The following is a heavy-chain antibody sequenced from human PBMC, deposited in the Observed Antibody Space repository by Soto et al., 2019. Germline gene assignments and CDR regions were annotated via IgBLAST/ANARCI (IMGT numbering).Heavy chain of an antibody. D-gene: IGHD4-17*01. CDR3: TTYHGDYSFDH. J-gene: IGHJ4*02. V-gene: IGHV1-24*01. CDR2: FDPDEAET. Sequence: QVQLVQSGAEVKKPGASVKVSCKVSGYTLNEVAMHWVRQAPGKGLEWLGGFDPDEAETIYAQHFQGRVTMTEDTCTDTVYMELSSLRSEDTALYFCTTYHGDYSFDHWGQGTLVTVSS. CDR1: GYTLNEVA.